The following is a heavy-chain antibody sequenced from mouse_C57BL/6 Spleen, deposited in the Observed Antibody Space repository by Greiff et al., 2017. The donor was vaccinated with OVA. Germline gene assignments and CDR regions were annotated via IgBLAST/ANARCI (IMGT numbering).Heavy chain of an antibody. Sequence: VQLQQSGAELARPGASVKLSCKASGYTFTSYGISWVKQRTGQGLEWIGEIYPRSGNTYYNEKFKGKATLTADKSSSTAYMELRSLTSEDSAVYFCARPLLLRPRDARDYWGQGTSVTVSS. CDR2: IYPRSGNT. J-gene: IGHJ4*01. D-gene: IGHD1-1*01. CDR3: ARPLLLRPRDARDY. V-gene: IGHV1-81*01. CDR1: GYTFTSYG.